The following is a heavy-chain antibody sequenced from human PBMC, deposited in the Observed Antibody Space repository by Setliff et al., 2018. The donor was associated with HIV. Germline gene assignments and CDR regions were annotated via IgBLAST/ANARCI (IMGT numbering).Heavy chain of an antibody. J-gene: IGHJ5*02. D-gene: IGHD6-13*01. CDR2: IYTSGST. CDR1: GGSINSYY. V-gene: IGHV4-4*07. Sequence: TSQTLSLTCTVSGGSINSYYWSWIRQPAGKGLEWIGHIYTSGSTNYSPSLKSQVTISVDTSQNQFFLKMTSVTAADTAVYYCARRQQKLATNWFDPWGQGTLVTVSS. CDR3: ARRQQKLATNWFDP.